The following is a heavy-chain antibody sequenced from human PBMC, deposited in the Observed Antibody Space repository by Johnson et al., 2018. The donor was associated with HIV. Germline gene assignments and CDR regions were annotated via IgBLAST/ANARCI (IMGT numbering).Heavy chain of an antibody. CDR1: GFTFSSYG. J-gene: IGHJ3*02. Sequence: QVQLVESGGGVVQPGRSLRLSCAASGFTFSSYGMHWVRQAPGKGLEWVAVIWYDGSNEHYADSVKGRFTISRDNSKNTLYLQMSSLGADDTAVYYCAKSPGKDHGGNSGAFHIRGQGTMVTVSS. V-gene: IGHV3-33*06. CDR2: IWYDGSNE. CDR3: AKSPGKDHGGNSGAFHI. D-gene: IGHD4-23*01.